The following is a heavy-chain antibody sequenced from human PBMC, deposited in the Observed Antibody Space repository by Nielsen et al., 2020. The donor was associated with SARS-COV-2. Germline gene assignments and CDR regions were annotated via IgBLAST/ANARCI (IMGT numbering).Heavy chain of an antibody. CDR3: AKDWTAIVVVPSGGVDY. CDR2: ISYDGSNK. V-gene: IGHV3-30*18. Sequence: GESLKISCAASGFTFSTYGIHWGRQAPGKGLEWVAAISYDGSNKYYVDSVKGRFTISRDNSKNTLYLQMSSLREEDTAVYYCAKDWTAIVVVPSGGVDYWGQGTLVTVSS. J-gene: IGHJ4*02. D-gene: IGHD2-15*01. CDR1: GFTFSTYG.